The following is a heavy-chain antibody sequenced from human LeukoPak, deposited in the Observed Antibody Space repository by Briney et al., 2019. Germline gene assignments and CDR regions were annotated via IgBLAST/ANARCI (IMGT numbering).Heavy chain of an antibody. CDR3: ARDPKHYHYYYYMDV. CDR1: GFTFSDYY. CDR2: ISSSGSTI. V-gene: IGHV3-11*04. Sequence: GGSLRLSCAASGFTFSDYYMSWIRQAPGKGLEWVSYISSSGSTIYYADSVKGRFTISRDNAKNSLYLQMNSLRAEDTAVYYRARDPKHYHYYYYMDVWGKGTTVTVSS. J-gene: IGHJ6*03.